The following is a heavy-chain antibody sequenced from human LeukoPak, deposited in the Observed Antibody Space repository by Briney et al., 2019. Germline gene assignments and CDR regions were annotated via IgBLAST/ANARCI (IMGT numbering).Heavy chain of an antibody. CDR2: IYYSGST. Sequence: SETLSLTCTVSGDSISSTNYYWGWIRQPPGKGLEWIGRIYYSGSTYYNPSLKSRVTISVDTSKNQFSLKLSSVTAADTDVYYCARGLFGDYYDSSGYYYWGDYWGQGTLVTVSS. V-gene: IGHV4-39*07. D-gene: IGHD3-22*01. CDR1: GDSISSTNYY. J-gene: IGHJ4*02. CDR3: ARGLFGDYYDSSGYYYWGDY.